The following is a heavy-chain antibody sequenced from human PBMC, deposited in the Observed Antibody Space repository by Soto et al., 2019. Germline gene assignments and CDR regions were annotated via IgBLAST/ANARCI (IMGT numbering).Heavy chain of an antibody. CDR2: IYHSGST. Sequence: QVQLQESGPGLVKPSGTLSLTCAVSGGSISSSNWWSWVRQPPGKGLEWIGAIYHSGSTNYNPSRKSQVTISADKSRNQFSLKLSSVTAADTAVYYCAGRWGEGRVDHWGEGTLVTVSS. D-gene: IGHD1-26*01. J-gene: IGHJ4*02. CDR3: AGRWGEGRVDH. V-gene: IGHV4-4*02. CDR1: GGSISSSNW.